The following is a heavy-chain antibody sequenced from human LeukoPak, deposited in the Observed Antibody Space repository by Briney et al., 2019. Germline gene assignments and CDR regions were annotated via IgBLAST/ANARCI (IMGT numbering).Heavy chain of an antibody. Sequence: GRSLRLSCAASGFTFSSYAMHWVRQAPGKGLEWVAVISYDGSNKYFADSVKGRFTISRDNSKNMMYLQMNSLRAEDTAVYYCARDGGSGSYWLGLMWYWGQGTLVTVSS. CDR3: ARDGGSGSYWLGLMWY. D-gene: IGHD1-26*01. J-gene: IGHJ4*02. CDR2: ISYDGSNK. V-gene: IGHV3-30*04. CDR1: GFTFSSYA.